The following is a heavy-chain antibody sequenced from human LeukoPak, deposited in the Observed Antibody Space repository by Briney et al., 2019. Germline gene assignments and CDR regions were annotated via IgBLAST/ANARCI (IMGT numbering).Heavy chain of an antibody. V-gene: IGHV3-23*01. Sequence: GGSLRLFCAASGFTFSSYALSWVRQAPGKGLEWVSAISGSGCTTYYADSVKGRFTISRDNSKNTLYLQMNSLRAEDTAVYYCAKDGRIFLTTQVPRGARDYWGQGTLVTVSS. CDR2: ISGSGCTT. CDR3: AKDGRIFLTTQVPRGARDY. D-gene: IGHD2/OR15-2a*01. J-gene: IGHJ4*02. CDR1: GFTFSSYA.